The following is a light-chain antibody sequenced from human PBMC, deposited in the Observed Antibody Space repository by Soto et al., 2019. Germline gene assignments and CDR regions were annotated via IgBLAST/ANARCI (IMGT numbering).Light chain of an antibody. CDR1: QSVRSRY. V-gene: IGKV3-20*01. CDR3: QQYGNSPIT. Sequence: ETVLTQSPGTLSLSPGQRAALSCRASQSVRSRYLAWYQQKPGQAPRLLISGASSRATGIPDRFSASGSGTDFTLTVSRLEPEDFALYYCQQYGNSPITFGQGTRLE. J-gene: IGKJ5*01. CDR2: GAS.